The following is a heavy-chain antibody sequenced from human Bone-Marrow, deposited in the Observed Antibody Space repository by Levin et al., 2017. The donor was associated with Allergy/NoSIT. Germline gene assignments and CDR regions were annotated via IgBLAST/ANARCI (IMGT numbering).Heavy chain of an antibody. CDR1: GVSVSNTAHA. V-gene: IGHV4-61*08. CDR3: ALNAGHYECVS. J-gene: IGHJ5*02. Sequence: ASETLSLTCNVSGVSVSNTAHAWIWIRQPPGKGLEWIGYIYYRGGTNYNPSLKSRVSISIATSKTQFPLNLNSVTAADTAVYYWALNAGHYECVSWGQGTLVTVSS. D-gene: IGHD4-17*01. CDR2: IYYRGGT.